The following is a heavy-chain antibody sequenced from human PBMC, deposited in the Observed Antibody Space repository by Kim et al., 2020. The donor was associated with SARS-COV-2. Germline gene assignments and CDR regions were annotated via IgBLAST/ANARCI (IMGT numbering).Heavy chain of an antibody. CDR3: ARGIRTGTRPFDY. CDR2: INHSGST. D-gene: IGHD1-1*01. J-gene: IGHJ4*02. V-gene: IGHV4-34*01. CDR1: GGSFSGYY. Sequence: SETLSLTCAVYGGSFSGYYWSWIRQPPGKGLEWIGEINHSGSTNYNPSLKSRVTISVDTSKNQFSLKLSSVTAADTAVYYCARGIRTGTRPFDYWGQGTLVTVSS.